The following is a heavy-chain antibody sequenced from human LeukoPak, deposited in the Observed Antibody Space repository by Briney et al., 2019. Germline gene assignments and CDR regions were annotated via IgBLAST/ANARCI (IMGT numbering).Heavy chain of an antibody. D-gene: IGHD6-19*01. Sequence: SETLSLTCTVSTGSITSYYWSWIRQPPGKGLEWIGYIYNSGSTNYNPSLKSRVTISIDTSKNQFSLKLSSVTAADTAVYYCGAESERWLVRSWGQGTLVTVSS. J-gene: IGHJ4*02. CDR1: TGSITSYY. CDR2: IYNSGST. CDR3: GAESERWLVRS. V-gene: IGHV4-59*01.